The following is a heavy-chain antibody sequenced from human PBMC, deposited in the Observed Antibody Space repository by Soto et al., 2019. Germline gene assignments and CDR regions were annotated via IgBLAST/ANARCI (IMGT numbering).Heavy chain of an antibody. D-gene: IGHD3-22*01. CDR3: ATAPSRNYYDSSGYYYFLGPGY. CDR2: FDPEDGET. J-gene: IGHJ4*02. CDR1: GYTLTELS. Sequence: ASVKVSCKVSGYTLTELSMHWVRQAPGKGLEWMGCFDPEDGETIYAQKFHGRVTMTEDTSTDTSYMDLSSLRSEDTAVYYCATAPSRNYYDSSGYYYFLGPGYWGQGTLVTVSS. V-gene: IGHV1-24*01.